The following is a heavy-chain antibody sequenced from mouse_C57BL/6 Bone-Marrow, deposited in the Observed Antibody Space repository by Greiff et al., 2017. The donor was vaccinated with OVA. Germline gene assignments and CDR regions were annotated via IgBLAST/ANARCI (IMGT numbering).Heavy chain of an antibody. CDR2: IDPSDSYT. CDR1: GYTFTSYW. J-gene: IGHJ2*01. V-gene: IGHV1-69*01. CDR3: ARGEIYYYGSSHLCDY. Sequence: QVQLQQPGAELVMPGASVKLSCKASGYTFTSYWMHWVKQRPGQGLEWIGEIDPSDSYTNYNQKFKGKSTLTVDKSSSTAYMQLSSLTSEDSAVYYCARGEIYYYGSSHLCDYWGQGTTLTVSS. D-gene: IGHD1-1*01.